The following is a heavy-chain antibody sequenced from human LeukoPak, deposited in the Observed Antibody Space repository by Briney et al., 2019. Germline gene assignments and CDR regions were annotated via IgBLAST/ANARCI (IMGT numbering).Heavy chain of an antibody. CDR2: IYYSGST. V-gene: IGHV4-39*01. J-gene: IGHJ2*01. Sequence: PSETLSLTCIVSGGSISSSRFYWGWIRQPPGKGLEWIGTIYYSGSTYYNPSLKSRVTISADTSKNQFFLNLSSVTAADTGVYYCARHVSSDLRIVVVTSDWYFDRWGRGTPVTVSS. CDR1: GGSISSSRFY. D-gene: IGHD2-21*02. CDR3: ARHVSSDLRIVVVTSDWYFDR.